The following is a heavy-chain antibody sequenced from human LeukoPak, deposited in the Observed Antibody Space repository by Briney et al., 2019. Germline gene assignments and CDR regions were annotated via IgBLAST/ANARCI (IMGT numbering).Heavy chain of an antibody. Sequence: PSETLSLTCTVSGGSISSGYWSWIRQPPGKGLEWIGYISYSGSTNYNPSLKSRVTISVDTSKNHFSLKLSSVTAADTAIYYCARGSGYDGSRTWGQGTLVTVSS. J-gene: IGHJ5*02. CDR3: ARGSGYDGSRT. D-gene: IGHD3-16*01. CDR2: ISYSGST. CDR1: GGSISSGY. V-gene: IGHV4-59*01.